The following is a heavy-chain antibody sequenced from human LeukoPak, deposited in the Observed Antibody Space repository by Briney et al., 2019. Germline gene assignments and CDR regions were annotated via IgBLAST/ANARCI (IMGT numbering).Heavy chain of an antibody. Sequence: SETLSLTCVVYGGSFSGYFWSWISHPPGKGLEWIGEITPSGSTNYNPSLKSRVSISIDTSKKKLSLRLTSVTAADSAVYYCASSFYYDSRDYWGQGTLVTVSS. CDR2: ITPSGST. V-gene: IGHV4-34*01. D-gene: IGHD3-22*01. J-gene: IGHJ4*02. CDR1: GGSFSGYF. CDR3: ASSFYYDSRDY.